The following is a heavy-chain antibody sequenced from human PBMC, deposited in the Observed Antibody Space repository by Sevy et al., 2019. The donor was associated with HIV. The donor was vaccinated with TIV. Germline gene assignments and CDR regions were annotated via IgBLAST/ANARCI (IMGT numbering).Heavy chain of an antibody. CDR2: INTDGSTT. J-gene: IGHJ4*01. D-gene: IGHD3-22*01. CDR1: GFTLSNHW. CDR3: ARYYSDGSANNKLDY. Sequence: GGSLRLSCAASGFTLSNHWMHWVRQTPGKGLLWISNINTDGSTTWYADSVKGRFTISRDNAENTLYLQMNSLRAEDTTIYYCARYYSDGSANNKLDYWGQGTLVTVSS. V-gene: IGHV3-74*01.